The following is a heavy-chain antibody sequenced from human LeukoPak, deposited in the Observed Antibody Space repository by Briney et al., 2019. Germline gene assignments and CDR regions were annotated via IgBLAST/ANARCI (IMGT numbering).Heavy chain of an antibody. V-gene: IGHV3-21*01. CDR3: ATDRLGGYGSFDY. J-gene: IGHJ4*02. Sequence: KSGGPLRLSCPPPGFTLISFTLNWFPQAPGKGLNWFSLITGSSGYIYYADSLKGRFTISRDNAKNSLYLQMNSLRAEDTAVYYCATDRLGGYGSFDYWGQGTLVTVSS. CDR2: ITGSSGYI. CDR1: GFTLISFT. D-gene: IGHD5-12*01.